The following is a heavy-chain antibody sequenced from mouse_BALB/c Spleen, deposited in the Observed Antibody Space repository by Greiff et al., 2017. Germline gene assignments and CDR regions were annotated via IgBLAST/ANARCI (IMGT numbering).Heavy chain of an antibody. CDR3: ARDASDYYGSSYVDWYFDV. Sequence: DVKLVESGGGLVQPGGSLRLSCATSGFTFSDFYMEWVRQPPGKRLEWIAASRNKANDYTTEYSASVKGRFIVSRDTSQSILYLQMNALRAEDTAIYYCARDASDYYGSSYVDWYFDVWGAGTTVTVSS. CDR2: SRNKANDYTT. V-gene: IGHV7-1*02. CDR1: GFTFSDFY. J-gene: IGHJ1*01. D-gene: IGHD1-1*01.